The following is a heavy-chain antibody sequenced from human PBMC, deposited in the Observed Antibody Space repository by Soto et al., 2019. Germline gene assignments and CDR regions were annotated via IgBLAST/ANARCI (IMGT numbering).Heavy chain of an antibody. Sequence: SETLSVTCTVSGGYISSYDWSWIRQPPGKGLEWIGYIFYSGSTNYNPSLKSRVTMSVDTSKNQFSLKLSSVTAADTAVYYCVRDSGSGSYSYNWFDPWGQGTLVTVSS. V-gene: IGHV4-59*01. CDR2: IFYSGST. CDR3: VRDSGSGSYSYNWFDP. J-gene: IGHJ5*02. CDR1: GGYISSYD. D-gene: IGHD3-10*01.